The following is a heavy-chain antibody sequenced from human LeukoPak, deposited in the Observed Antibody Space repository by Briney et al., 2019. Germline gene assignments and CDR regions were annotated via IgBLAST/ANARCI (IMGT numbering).Heavy chain of an antibody. CDR3: ARVVDSDAFDI. Sequence: SVEVSCKASGGTFSSYAISWVRQAPGQGLEWMGGIIPIFGTANYAQKFQGRVTMTTDTSTSTAYMELRSLRSDDTAVYYCARVVDSDAFDIWGQGTMVTVSS. CDR2: IIPIFGTA. CDR1: GGTFSSYA. V-gene: IGHV1-69*05. J-gene: IGHJ3*02. D-gene: IGHD3-9*01.